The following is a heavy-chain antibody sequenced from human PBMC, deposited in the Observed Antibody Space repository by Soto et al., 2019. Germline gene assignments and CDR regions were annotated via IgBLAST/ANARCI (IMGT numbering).Heavy chain of an antibody. J-gene: IGHJ6*02. CDR1: GFTFSSYA. D-gene: IGHD2-15*01. CDR3: ARAGCDGGSCYTLVGLRYGMDV. V-gene: IGHV3-30-3*01. CDR2: ISYDGNNK. Sequence: QVQLVESGGGVVQPGRSLRLSCAASGFTFSSYAMYWVRQAPGKGLEWVAVISYDGNNKYYADSVKGRFTISRDNSKNTLYLKMSSLRAEDTAVYYCARAGCDGGSCYTLVGLRYGMDVWGQGTTVTVSS.